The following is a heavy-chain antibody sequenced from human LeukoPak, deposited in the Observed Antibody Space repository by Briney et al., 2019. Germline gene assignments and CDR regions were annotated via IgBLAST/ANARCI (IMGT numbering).Heavy chain of an antibody. CDR1: GGSFSGYY. D-gene: IGHD3-16*01. CDR2: INHSGST. Sequence: PSETLSLTCAVYGGSFSGYYWSWIRQPPGKGLEWIGEINHSGSTNYNPSLKSRVTISVDTSKNQFSLKLSSVTAADTAVYYCATMLTFFDYWGQGTLVTVSS. V-gene: IGHV4-34*01. CDR3: ATMLTFFDY. J-gene: IGHJ4*02.